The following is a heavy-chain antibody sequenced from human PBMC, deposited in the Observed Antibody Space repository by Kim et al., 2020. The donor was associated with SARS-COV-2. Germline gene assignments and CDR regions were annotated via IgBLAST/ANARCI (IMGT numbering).Heavy chain of an antibody. J-gene: IGHJ5*02. CDR3: AKTGGNYDFWSGYYYP. CDR2: ISGSGGST. Sequence: GGSLRLSCAASGFTFSSYAMSWVRQAPGKGLEWVSAISGSGGSTYYADSVKGRFTISRDNSKNTLYLQMNSLRAEDTAVYYCAKTGGNYDFWSGYYYPWGQGTLVTVSS. D-gene: IGHD3-3*01. V-gene: IGHV3-23*01. CDR1: GFTFSSYA.